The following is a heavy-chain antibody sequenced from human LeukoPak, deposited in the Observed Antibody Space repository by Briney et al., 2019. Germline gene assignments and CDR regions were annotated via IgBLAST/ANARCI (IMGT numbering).Heavy chain of an antibody. CDR1: GFTFNNYA. CDR3: AKCPEVVGATVAY. J-gene: IGHJ4*02. Sequence: PGGSLRLSCAASGFTFNNYAMSWDRQAPGKGLEWVSLISGLSGGTYYADSVKGRFTISRDNSKNTLYLQMNSLRAEDTAVYFCAKCPEVVGATVAYWGQGILVTVSS. D-gene: IGHD1-26*01. V-gene: IGHV3-23*01. CDR2: ISGLSGGT.